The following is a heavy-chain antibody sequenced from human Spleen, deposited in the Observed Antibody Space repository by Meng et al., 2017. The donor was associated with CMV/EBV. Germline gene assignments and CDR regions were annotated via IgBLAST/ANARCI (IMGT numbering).Heavy chain of an antibody. CDR2: IKQDGSEK. D-gene: IGHD3-3*01. V-gene: IGHV3-7*01. CDR3: GKGDPHYGFWSGYYPGSAFDI. CDR1: GFTFSSYW. J-gene: IGHJ3*02. Sequence: GESLKISCAASGFTFSSYWMSWVRQAPGKGLEWVANIKQDGSEKYYVDSVKGRFTISRDNSKNTLYLQINSLRVEDTAMYYCGKGDPHYGFWSGYYPGSAFDIWGQGTMVTVSS.